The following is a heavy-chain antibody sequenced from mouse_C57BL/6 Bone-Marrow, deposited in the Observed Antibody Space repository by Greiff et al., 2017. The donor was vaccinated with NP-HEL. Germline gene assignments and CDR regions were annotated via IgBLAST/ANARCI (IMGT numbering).Heavy chain of an antibody. J-gene: IGHJ2*01. CDR1: GFTFSDYY. D-gene: IGHD2-4*01. V-gene: IGHV5-12*01. Sequence: EVKLQESGGGLVQPGGSLKLSCAASGFTFSDYYMYWVRQTPEKRLEWVAYISNGGGSTYYPDTVKGRFTISRDNAKNTLYLQMSRLKSEDTAMYCCARHNYDVFDYWGQGTPLTVSS. CDR2: ISNGGGST. CDR3: ARHNYDVFDY.